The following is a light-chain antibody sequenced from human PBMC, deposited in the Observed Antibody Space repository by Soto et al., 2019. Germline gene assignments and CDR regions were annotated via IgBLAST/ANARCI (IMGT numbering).Light chain of an antibody. CDR1: QSINRNN. V-gene: IGKV3-20*01. J-gene: IGKJ1*01. Sequence: EIVLTQSPGTLSLSPGERAILSCRASQSINRNNFAWYQQKPGQAPRLLIYGASSRATGIPDRFSGSGAGTDFTLTISRVEPEDFAVYYCQHYDSALWTFGQGTKVEIK. CDR3: QHYDSALWT. CDR2: GAS.